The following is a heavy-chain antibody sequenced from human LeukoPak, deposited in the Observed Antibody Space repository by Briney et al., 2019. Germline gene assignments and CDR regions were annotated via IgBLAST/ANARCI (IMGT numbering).Heavy chain of an antibody. D-gene: IGHD6-19*01. CDR3: ARDGGIAVAGDAFDI. CDR1: GFTFSSYE. Sequence: GGSLRLSCAASGFTFSSYEMNWVRQAPGKGLEWVSYISSSGSTIYYADSVKGRFTISRDNAKNSLYLQMNSLRAEDTAVYYCARDGGIAVAGDAFDIWGQGTMVTVSS. J-gene: IGHJ3*02. CDR2: ISSSGSTI. V-gene: IGHV3-48*03.